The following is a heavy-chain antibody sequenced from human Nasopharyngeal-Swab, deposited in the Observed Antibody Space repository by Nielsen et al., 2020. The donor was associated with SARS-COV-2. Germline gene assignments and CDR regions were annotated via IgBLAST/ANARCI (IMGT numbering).Heavy chain of an antibody. V-gene: IGHV4-34*01. Sequence: ESLKISCTVSGGSIRNYYWSWIRQPPGKGLEWIGEINHSGSTNYNPSLKSRVTISVDTSKNQFSLKLSSVTAADAAVYYCSAAGGNYWGQGTLVTVSS. J-gene: IGHJ4*02. CDR3: SAAGGNY. CDR2: INHSGST. CDR1: GGSIRNYY. D-gene: IGHD6-13*01.